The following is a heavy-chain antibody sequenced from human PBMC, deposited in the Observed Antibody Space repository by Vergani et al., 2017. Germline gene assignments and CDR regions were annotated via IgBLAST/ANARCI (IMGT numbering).Heavy chain of an antibody. V-gene: IGHV4-59*01. CDR3: ARGYSYGRIDY. CDR1: GGSISSYY. Sequence: QVQLQESGPGLVKPSETLSLTCTVSGGSISSYYWSWIRQPPGKGLEWIGYIYYSGSTNYNPSLKSRVTISVDTSKNKFSLKLSSVTAADTAVYYCARGYSYGRIDYWGQGTLVTVSS. D-gene: IGHD5-18*01. J-gene: IGHJ4*02. CDR2: IYYSGST.